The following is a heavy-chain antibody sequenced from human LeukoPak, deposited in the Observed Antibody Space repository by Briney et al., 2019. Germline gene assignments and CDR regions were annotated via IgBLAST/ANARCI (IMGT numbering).Heavy chain of an antibody. CDR3: ARGGSSGPYFDY. CDR1: GYTFNGYY. J-gene: IGHJ4*02. CDR2: INPDSGGA. D-gene: IGHD6-19*01. V-gene: IGHV1-2*02. Sequence: ASVKVSCKASGYTFNGYYMHWVQQAPGQGLQWMGWINPDSGGANYAQNFQGRVTMTRDTSISTAYMELSRLTSDDTAVYYCARGGSSGPYFDYWGQGTLVTVSS.